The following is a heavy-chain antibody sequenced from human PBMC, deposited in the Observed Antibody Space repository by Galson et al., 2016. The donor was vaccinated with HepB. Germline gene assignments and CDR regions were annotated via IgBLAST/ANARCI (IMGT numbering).Heavy chain of an antibody. Sequence: SLRLSCAASGFTFSRYDMSWVRQAPGKGLEWVSAISGSGGRTYYTDSVKGRFTISRDNSKNTLYLQMNSLRAEDTAVYYCSAGIDFWGQGTLVTVSS. CDR2: ISGSGGRT. D-gene: IGHD6-13*01. J-gene: IGHJ4*02. V-gene: IGHV3-23*01. CDR3: SAGIDF. CDR1: GFTFSRYD.